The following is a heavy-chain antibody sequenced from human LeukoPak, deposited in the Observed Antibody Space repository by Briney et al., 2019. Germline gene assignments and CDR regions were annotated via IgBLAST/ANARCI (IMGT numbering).Heavy chain of an antibody. Sequence: GGSLRLSCAASGFTFSSYGMHWARQAPGKGLEWVAVIWYDGSNKYYADSVKGRFTISRDNSKNTLYLQMNSLRAEDTAVYYCAKENGGNSFDYWGQGTLVTVSS. CDR1: GFTFSSYG. CDR3: AKENGGNSFDY. CDR2: IWYDGSNK. D-gene: IGHD4-23*01. V-gene: IGHV3-33*06. J-gene: IGHJ4*02.